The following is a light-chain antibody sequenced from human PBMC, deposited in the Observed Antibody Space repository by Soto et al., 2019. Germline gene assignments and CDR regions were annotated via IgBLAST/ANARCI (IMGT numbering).Light chain of an antibody. CDR2: GAS. CDR1: QSVSSSY. V-gene: IGKV3-20*01. J-gene: IGKJ5*01. Sequence: EIVLTQSPGTLSLSPGERATLSCRASQSVSSSYLAWYQQKPGQSPRLLIYGASSRATGIPDRFSGSGSGTNFTLTISRLEPEDFAVYYCQQYGSSPWITFGQGKRLEIK. CDR3: QQYGSSPWIT.